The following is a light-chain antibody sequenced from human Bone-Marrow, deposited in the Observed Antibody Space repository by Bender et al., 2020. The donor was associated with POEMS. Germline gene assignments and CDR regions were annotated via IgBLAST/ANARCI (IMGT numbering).Light chain of an antibody. CDR3: ASWDDSLTSVV. J-gene: IGLJ2*01. CDR2: EVT. CDR1: SRDIGGYNY. V-gene: IGLV2-14*01. Sequence: QSALTQPASVSGSPGQSITISCTGTSRDIGGYNYVSWYQQHPGKVPKLMIYEVTKRPSGVPDRFSASKSGTSASLAISGLRSEDEADYYCASWDDSLTSVVFGGGTKVTVL.